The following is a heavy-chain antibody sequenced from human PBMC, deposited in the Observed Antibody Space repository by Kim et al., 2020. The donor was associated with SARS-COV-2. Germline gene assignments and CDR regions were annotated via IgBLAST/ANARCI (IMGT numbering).Heavy chain of an antibody. D-gene: IGHD3-3*01. CDR1: GFTFGDYA. CDR3: TRVGLDYDFWSGHYYYGMDV. J-gene: IGHJ6*02. Sequence: GGSLRLSCTASGFTFGDYAMSWFRQAPGKGLEWVGFIRSKAYGGTTEYAASVKGRFTISRDDSKSIAYLQMNSLKTEDTAVYYCTRVGLDYDFWSGHYYYGMDVWGQGTTVTVSS. CDR2: IRSKAYGGTT. V-gene: IGHV3-49*03.